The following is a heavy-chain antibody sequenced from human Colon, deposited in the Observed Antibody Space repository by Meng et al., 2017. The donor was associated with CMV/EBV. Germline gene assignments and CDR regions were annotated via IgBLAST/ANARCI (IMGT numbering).Heavy chain of an antibody. CDR2: RYSAGPT. J-gene: IGHJ6*02. V-gene: IGHV3-66*01. D-gene: IGHD3-10*01. Sequence: GGSLRLSCAVSGLNIGSKWMSWVRQAPGKGLEWVAVRYSAGPTNYADFAKGRFTISRDNAKNSLSLLMNSLRPEDTAVYYCARSYYYGLDVWGQGTTVTVSS. CDR3: ARSYYYGLDV. CDR1: GLNIGSKW.